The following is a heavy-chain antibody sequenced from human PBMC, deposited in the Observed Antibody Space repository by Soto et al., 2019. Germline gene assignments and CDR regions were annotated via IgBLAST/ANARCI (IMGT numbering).Heavy chain of an antibody. V-gene: IGHV4-39*01. CDR2: IYYSGST. D-gene: IGHD3-10*01. CDR3: ASGFGELLSHY. J-gene: IGHJ4*02. CDR1: GGSISSSSYY. Sequence: SETLSLTCTVSGGSISSSSYYWGWIRQPPGKGLEWIGSIYYSGSTYYNPSLKSRVTISVDTSKNQFSLKLSSVTAADTAVYYCASGFGELLSHYWGQGTLVTVSS.